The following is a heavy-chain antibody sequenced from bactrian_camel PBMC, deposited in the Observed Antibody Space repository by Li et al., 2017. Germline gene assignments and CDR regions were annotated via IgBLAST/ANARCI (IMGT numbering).Heavy chain of an antibody. CDR1: GAIPTKYTYC. J-gene: IGHJ4*01. V-gene: IGHV3S53*01. D-gene: IGHD3*01. CDR3: AADPTPERLLCRLLLASPPQD. Sequence: HVQLVESGGGSVQAGGSLRLSCTASGAIPTKYTYCMAWFRQAPGKEREGVATIDTQDIPSYTDSVKGRFTISKDNANNTLWLQMNSLKPEYTAIYYCAADPTPERLLCRLLLASPPQDWGQGTQVTVS. CDR2: IDTQDIP.